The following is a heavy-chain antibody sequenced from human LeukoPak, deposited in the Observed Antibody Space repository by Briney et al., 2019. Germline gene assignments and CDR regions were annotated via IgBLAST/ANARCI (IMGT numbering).Heavy chain of an antibody. V-gene: IGHV4-34*01. CDR2: INHSGST. CDR3: ARVRRYYYDSSGPMGFDY. CDR1: GGSFSGYY. Sequence: SETLSLTCAVYGGSFSGYYRSWIRQPPGKELEWIGEINHSGSTNYNPSLKSRVTISVDTSKNQFSLKLSSVTAADTAVYYCARVRRYYYDSSGPMGFDYWGQGTLVTVSS. D-gene: IGHD3-22*01. J-gene: IGHJ4*02.